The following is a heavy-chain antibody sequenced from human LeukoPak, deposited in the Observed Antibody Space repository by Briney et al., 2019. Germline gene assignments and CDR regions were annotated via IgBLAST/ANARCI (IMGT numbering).Heavy chain of an antibody. CDR2: INPNSGGT. V-gene: IGHV1-2*02. CDR3: ARDRGYSGYDSSYYFDY. Sequence: ASVTVSCKASGYTFTGYYMHWVRQAPGQGLEWMGWINPNSGGTNYAQKFQGRVTMTRDTSISTAYMELSRLRSDDTAVYYCARDRGYSGYDSSYYFDYWGQGTLVTVSS. D-gene: IGHD5-12*01. J-gene: IGHJ4*02. CDR1: GYTFTGYY.